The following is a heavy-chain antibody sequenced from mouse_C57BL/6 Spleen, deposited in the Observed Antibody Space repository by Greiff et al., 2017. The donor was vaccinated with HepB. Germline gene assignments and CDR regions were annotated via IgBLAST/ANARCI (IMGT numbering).Heavy chain of an antibody. Sequence: EVQVVESGGGLVQPGGSMKLSCAASGFTFSDAWMDWVRQSPEKGLEWVAEIRNKANNHATYYAESVKGRFTISRDDSKSSVYLQINSLRAEDTGIYYCTRGGIYYGNYPFAYWGQGTLVTVSA. V-gene: IGHV6-6*01. CDR1: GFTFSDAW. D-gene: IGHD2-1*01. CDR2: IRNKANNHAT. CDR3: TRGGIYYGNYPFAY. J-gene: IGHJ3*01.